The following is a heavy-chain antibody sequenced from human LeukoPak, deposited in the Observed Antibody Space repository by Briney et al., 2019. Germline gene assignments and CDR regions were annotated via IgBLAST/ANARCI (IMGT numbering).Heavy chain of an antibody. Sequence: GGSLRLSCAASGFTFSSYAMHWVRQAPGKGLEWVAVISYDGNNKYYAESVKGRFTISRDNSKNTVYLQMNSLRAENTAVYFCARDSGSTGWGMLDFWGQGTLVTVPS. J-gene: IGHJ4*02. CDR2: ISYDGNNK. CDR1: GFTFSSYA. D-gene: IGHD6-19*01. CDR3: ARDSGSTGWGMLDF. V-gene: IGHV3-30-3*01.